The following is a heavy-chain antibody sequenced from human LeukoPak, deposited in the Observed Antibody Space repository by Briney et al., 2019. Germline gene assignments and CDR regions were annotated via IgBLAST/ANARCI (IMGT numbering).Heavy chain of an antibody. CDR3: ARDHHTSYYDFWSGYWFGMDV. V-gene: IGHV3-7*01. Sequence: GGSLRLSCAASGFTFSSYWMSWVRQAPGKGLEWVANIKQDGSEKYYVDSVKGRFTISRDNSKNTLYLQMNSLRAEDTAVYYCARDHHTSYYDFWSGYWFGMDVWGQGTTVTVSS. CDR2: IKQDGSEK. CDR1: GFTFSSYW. D-gene: IGHD3-3*01. J-gene: IGHJ6*02.